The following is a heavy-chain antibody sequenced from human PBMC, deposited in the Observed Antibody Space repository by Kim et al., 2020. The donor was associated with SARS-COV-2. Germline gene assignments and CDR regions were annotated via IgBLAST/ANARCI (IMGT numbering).Heavy chain of an antibody. CDR1: GFTFSSYE. Sequence: GGSLRLSCAASGFTFSSYEMNWVRQAPGKGLEWVSYISSSGSTIYYADSVKGRFTISRDNAKNSLYLQMNSLRAEDTAVYYCARGGYDFWSGYYTGDYYGMDVWGQGTTVTVSS. CDR2: ISSSGSTI. CDR3: ARGGYDFWSGYYTGDYYGMDV. D-gene: IGHD3-3*01. J-gene: IGHJ6*02. V-gene: IGHV3-48*03.